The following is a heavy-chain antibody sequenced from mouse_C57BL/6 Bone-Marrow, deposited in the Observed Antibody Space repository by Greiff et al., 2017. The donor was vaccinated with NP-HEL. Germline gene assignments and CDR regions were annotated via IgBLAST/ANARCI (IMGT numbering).Heavy chain of an antibody. CDR2: IRLKSDNYAT. Sequence: EVQLQQSGGGLVQPGGSMKLSCVASGFTFSNYWMNWVRQSPEKGLEWVAQIRLKSDNYATHYAESVKGRFTISRDDSKSSVYLQMNNLRAEDTGIYYCTQLQLDYYGVRAMDYWGQGTSVTVSS. CDR1: GFTFSNYW. D-gene: IGHD1-1*01. V-gene: IGHV6-3*01. CDR3: TQLQLDYYGVRAMDY. J-gene: IGHJ4*01.